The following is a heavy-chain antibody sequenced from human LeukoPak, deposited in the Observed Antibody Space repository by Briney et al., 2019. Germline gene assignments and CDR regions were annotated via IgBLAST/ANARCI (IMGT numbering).Heavy chain of an antibody. J-gene: IGHJ4*02. CDR1: GFTFSSYA. CDR3: ARATPRYFDY. V-gene: IGHV3-23*01. D-gene: IGHD5-24*01. Sequence: GGSLRLSCAASGFTFSSYAINWVRQAPGKGLEWVSGISGSGGSTYYADPVKGRFTISRDNSKNTLYLQMNSLRAEDTAVYYCARATPRYFDYWGQGTLVTVSS. CDR2: ISGSGGST.